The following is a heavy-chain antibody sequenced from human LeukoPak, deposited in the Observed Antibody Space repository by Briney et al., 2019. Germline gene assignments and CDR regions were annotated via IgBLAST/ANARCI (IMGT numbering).Heavy chain of an antibody. CDR1: GFTFSSYG. D-gene: IGHD2-2*01. V-gene: IGHV3-30*02. CDR2: IRYDGSNK. Sequence: QPGGSLRLSCAASGFTFSSYGMHWVRQAPGKGLEWVAFIRYDGSNKYYADSVKGRFTISRDNSKNTLYLQMNSLRAEDTAVYYCAKGLCSTSCYQGHDAFDIWGQGTMVTVSS. CDR3: AKGLCSTSCYQGHDAFDI. J-gene: IGHJ3*02.